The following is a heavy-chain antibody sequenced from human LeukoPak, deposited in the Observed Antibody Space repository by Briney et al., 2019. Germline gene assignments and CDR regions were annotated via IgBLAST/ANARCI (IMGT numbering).Heavy chain of an antibody. J-gene: IGHJ4*02. V-gene: IGHV3-21*01. Sequence: GGSLRLSCAASGFTFGSYSMNWVRQVPGKGLQWVSSISSTSSYIYYADSVKGRFTVSRDNAKNSLSLQMDSLGAEDTAVYYCARELGAVAVPFDYWGQGTLVTVSS. CDR3: ARELGAVAVPFDY. CDR1: GFTFGSYS. CDR2: ISSTSSYI. D-gene: IGHD6-19*01.